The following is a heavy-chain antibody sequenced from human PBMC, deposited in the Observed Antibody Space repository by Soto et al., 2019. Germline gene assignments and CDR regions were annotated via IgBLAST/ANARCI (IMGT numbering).Heavy chain of an antibody. CDR3: ASHPGPPTSGNWFDP. V-gene: IGHV1-18*01. CDR2: ISTYSGDT. CDR1: GYTFFTYD. J-gene: IGHJ5*02. Sequence: QVHLVQSGVEVKTPGASVKVSCQASGYTFFTYDISWVRQAPGQGLEWMGWISTYSGDTKYAQKFKARVTMPQAPSTTTANLKLRSLRSDDPAVYYFASHPGPPTSGNWFDPGAREPWSPSPQ.